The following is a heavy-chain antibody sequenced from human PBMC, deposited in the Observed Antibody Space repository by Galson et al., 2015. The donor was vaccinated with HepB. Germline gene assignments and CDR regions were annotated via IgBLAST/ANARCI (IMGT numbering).Heavy chain of an antibody. V-gene: IGHV1-69*04. Sequence: PVKVSCQAYGGTFRNYAISWVRQAPGQGLEAMGRFIPIVGQGNLAPKFKGRVTMTADKSTSTAYMEVTSLRSEDTAVYYCARGVPVTTAGTDFYYGLDVWGQGTTVTVSS. J-gene: IGHJ6*02. CDR3: ARGVPVTTAGTDFYYGLDV. D-gene: IGHD1/OR15-1a*01. CDR2: FIPIVGQG. CDR1: GGTFRNYA.